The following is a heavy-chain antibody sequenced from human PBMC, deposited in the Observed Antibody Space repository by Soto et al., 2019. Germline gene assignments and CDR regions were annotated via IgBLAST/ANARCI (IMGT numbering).Heavy chain of an antibody. CDR3: AKDLQVGPAAYHFDC. CDR1: GFTFRNYG. D-gene: IGHD2-2*01. V-gene: IGHV3-30*18. Sequence: QVQVVESGGGVVQAGRSLRLSCSASGFTFRNYGIHWVRQVPGGGLEWVAVIASDGRDNHHADSVKGRFIISRDNSKDTAYLQMNNLRPEDAALYYCAKDLQVGPAAYHFDCWGQGTLVTVSS. J-gene: IGHJ4*02. CDR2: IASDGRDN.